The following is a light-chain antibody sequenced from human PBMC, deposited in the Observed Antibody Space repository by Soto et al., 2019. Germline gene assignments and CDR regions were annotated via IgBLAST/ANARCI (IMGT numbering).Light chain of an antibody. J-gene: IGLJ1*01. V-gene: IGLV2-14*01. CDR2: EVS. CDR1: SSDVGGYNY. Sequence: QSALTQPASVSGSPGQSIAISCTGTSSDVGGYNYVSWYQQHPGKAPKLMIHEVSNRPSGISDRFSGSKSGNTASLTISGLQADYEADYYRSSHTSYSTRVFGTGTKVTVL. CDR3: SSHTSYSTRV.